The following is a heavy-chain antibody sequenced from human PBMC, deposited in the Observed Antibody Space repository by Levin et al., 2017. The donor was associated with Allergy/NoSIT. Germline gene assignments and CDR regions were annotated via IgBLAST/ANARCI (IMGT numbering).Heavy chain of an antibody. CDR2: ISYDGSNK. Sequence: GESLKISCAASGFTFSSYAMHWVRQAPGKGLEWVAVISYDGSNKYYADSVKGRFTISRDNSKNTLYLQMNSLRAEDTAVYYCARDRTYYYDSSGYYWDYYYYGMDGWGQGTTVTVSS. J-gene: IGHJ6*02. CDR3: ARDRTYYYDSSGYYWDYYYYGMDG. CDR1: GFTFSSYA. V-gene: IGHV3-30*04. D-gene: IGHD3-22*01.